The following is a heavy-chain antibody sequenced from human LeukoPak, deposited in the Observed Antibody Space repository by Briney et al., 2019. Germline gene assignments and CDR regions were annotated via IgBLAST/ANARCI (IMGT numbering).Heavy chain of an antibody. D-gene: IGHD4-17*01. CDR2: INPSGGST. V-gene: IGHV1-46*01. J-gene: IGHJ4*02. CDR3: AREDYGDFLFDY. Sequence: ASVKVSCKASGYTFTSYYMHRVRQAPGQGLEWMGIINPSGGSTSYAQKFQGRVTMTWDTSTSTVYMELSSLRSEDTAVYYCAREDYGDFLFDYWGQGTLVTVSS. CDR1: GYTFTSYY.